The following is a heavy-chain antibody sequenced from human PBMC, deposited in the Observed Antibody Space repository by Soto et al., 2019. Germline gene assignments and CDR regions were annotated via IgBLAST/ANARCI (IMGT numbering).Heavy chain of an antibody. CDR2: ISDSGSKT. J-gene: IGHJ4*02. D-gene: IGHD2-2*01. V-gene: IGHV3-23*01. Sequence: EVQLLESGGCLAQPGESLGLSCAASGFAFSTYAMNWVRQIPGKGLEWVASISDSGSKTYYADSVKGRVTIYRDNSMNTVSLQMNTLRAEDTAVYYCVKKKGPPDSDRQYVCDSWGQGRLVTVSS. CDR1: GFAFSTYA. CDR3: VKKKGPPDSDRQYVCDS.